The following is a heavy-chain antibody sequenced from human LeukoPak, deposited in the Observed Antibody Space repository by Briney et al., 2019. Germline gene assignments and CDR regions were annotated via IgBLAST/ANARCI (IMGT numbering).Heavy chain of an antibody. CDR3: ARDPAYYYYYGMDV. J-gene: IGHJ6*02. CDR1: GGSISSYY. Sequence: SETLPLTCTVSGGSISSYYWSWIRQPAGKGLEWIGRIYTSGSTNYNPSLKSRVTMSVDTSKNQFSLKLSSVTAADTVVYYCARDPAYYYYYGMDVWGQGTTVTVSS. V-gene: IGHV4-4*07. CDR2: IYTSGST.